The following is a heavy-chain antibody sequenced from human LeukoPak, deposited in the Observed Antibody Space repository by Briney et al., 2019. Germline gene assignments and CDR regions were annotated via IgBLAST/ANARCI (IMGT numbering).Heavy chain of an antibody. V-gene: IGHV3-7*03. D-gene: IGHD3-10*01. J-gene: IGHJ4*02. CDR2: IQQDGSEK. CDR3: ARDGRWKVREVIGPQIDY. CDR1: GFTFSSYW. Sequence: GGSLRLSCEASGFTFSSYWMSWVRQAPGKGLEWVANIQQDGSEKYYVDSVKGRFTISRDNAKNSLYLQMNSLRDEDTAVYYCARDGRWKVREVIGPQIDYWGQGTLVTVSS.